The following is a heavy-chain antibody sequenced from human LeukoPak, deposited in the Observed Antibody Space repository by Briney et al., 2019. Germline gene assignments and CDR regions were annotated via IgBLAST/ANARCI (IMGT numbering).Heavy chain of an antibody. CDR3: AKDKTLFYSHGMDV. CDR2: IGGSGGST. J-gene: IGHJ6*02. CDR1: GFTFSSLH. V-gene: IGHV3-23*01. Sequence: GGSLRLSCAASGFTFSSLHMTWVRQAPGKGLEWVSAIGGSGGSTYYADSVKGRFTISRDNSKNTLYLQMNSLRAEDTAVYYCAKDKTLFYSHGMDVWGQGTTVTVSS. D-gene: IGHD3-9*01.